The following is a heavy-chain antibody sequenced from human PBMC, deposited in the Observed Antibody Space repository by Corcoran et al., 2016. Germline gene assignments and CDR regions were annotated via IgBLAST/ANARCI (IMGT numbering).Heavy chain of an antibody. CDR2: INHSGST. Sequence: QVQLQQWGAGLLKPSETLSLTCAVYGGSFSGYYWSWIRQPPGKGLEWIGEINHSGSTNYNPSLKSRVTISVDTSKNQFSLKLSSVTAADTAVYYCARGLIDDYSDSSGYYCLGYWGQGTLVTVSS. V-gene: IGHV4-34*01. J-gene: IGHJ4*02. CDR3: ARGLIDDYSDSSGYYCLGY. CDR1: GGSFSGYY. D-gene: IGHD3-22*01.